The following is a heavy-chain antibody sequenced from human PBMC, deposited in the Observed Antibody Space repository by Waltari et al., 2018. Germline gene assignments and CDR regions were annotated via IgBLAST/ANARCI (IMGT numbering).Heavy chain of an antibody. Sequence: QVQLQQWGAGLLKPSETLSLTCAVYGGSFSGYYWSWNRQPPGKGLEWIGEINHSGSTNYNPSLKSRVTISVDTSKNQFSLKLSSVTAADTAVYYCARGFTMIVVAPVYFDYWGQGTLVTVSS. CDR1: GGSFSGYY. D-gene: IGHD3-22*01. J-gene: IGHJ4*02. CDR2: INHSGST. V-gene: IGHV4-34*01. CDR3: ARGFTMIVVAPVYFDY.